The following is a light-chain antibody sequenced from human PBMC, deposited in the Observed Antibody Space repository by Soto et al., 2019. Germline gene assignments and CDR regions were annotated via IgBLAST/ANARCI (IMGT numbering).Light chain of an antibody. V-gene: IGKV1-39*01. Sequence: DIQMTQSPSTLSGSVGDRVTITCRASQTISSWLAWYQQKPGKAPKLLIYAASSLQSRVPSRFSGSGSGTDFTLTISSLQPEDFATYYCQQSYSTPITFGQGTRLEIK. CDR1: QTISSW. CDR3: QQSYSTPIT. CDR2: AAS. J-gene: IGKJ5*01.